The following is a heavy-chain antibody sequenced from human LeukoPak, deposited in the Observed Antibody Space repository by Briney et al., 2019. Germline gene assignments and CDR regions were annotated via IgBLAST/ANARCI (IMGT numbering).Heavy chain of an antibody. Sequence: SETLSLTCTVSGGSISSSSYYWGWIRQPPGKGLEWVGSIYYSGSTYYNPSLKSRVTISVDTSKNQFSLKLSSVTAADTAVYYCARDTYYYGSGSRGAFDIWGQGTMVTVSS. CDR2: IYYSGST. D-gene: IGHD3-10*01. CDR3: ARDTYYYGSGSRGAFDI. CDR1: GGSISSSSYY. J-gene: IGHJ3*02. V-gene: IGHV4-39*07.